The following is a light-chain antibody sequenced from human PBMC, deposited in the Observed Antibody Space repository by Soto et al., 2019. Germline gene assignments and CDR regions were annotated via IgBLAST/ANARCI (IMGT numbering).Light chain of an antibody. V-gene: IGLV2-11*01. Sequence: QSALTQPRSVSGSPGQSVTISCIGTSSDVGDYNYVSWYQQHPGKAPKVMIYDVTKRPSGVPDRFSGSKSGDTASLTISGLRAEDEADYYCGSYTTSSNYVFGTGTKVTVL. J-gene: IGLJ1*01. CDR3: GSYTTSSNYV. CDR1: SSDVGDYNY. CDR2: DVT.